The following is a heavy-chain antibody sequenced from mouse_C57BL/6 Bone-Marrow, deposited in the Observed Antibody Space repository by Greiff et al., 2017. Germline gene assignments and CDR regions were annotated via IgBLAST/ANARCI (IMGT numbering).Heavy chain of an antibody. D-gene: IGHD3-1*01. CDR3: ARRGYDY. Sequence: DVKLQESGPVLVKPGASVKMSCKASGYTFTDYYMNWVKQSHGKSLEWIGVINPYNGGTSYNQKFKGKATLTVDKSSSTAYMELNSLTSEDSAVYYCARRGYDYWGQGTTLTVSS. J-gene: IGHJ2*01. CDR2: INPYNGGT. V-gene: IGHV1-19*01. CDR1: GYTFTDYY.